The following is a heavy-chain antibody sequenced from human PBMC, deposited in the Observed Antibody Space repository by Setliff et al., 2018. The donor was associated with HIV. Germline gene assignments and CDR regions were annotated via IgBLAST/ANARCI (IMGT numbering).Heavy chain of an antibody. CDR3: AKGRYGGYDWGTLDI. CDR2: ISDSGAST. V-gene: IGHV3-23*01. Sequence: GGSLRLSCAASGFTFSSCAMSWVRQAPGKGLEWVLVISDSGASTYYADSVKGRFTISRDNSKNTLYLQMNSLRVEDTAVYYCAKGRYGGYDWGTLDIWGQGTMVTVSS. J-gene: IGHJ3*02. D-gene: IGHD5-12*01. CDR1: GFTFSSCA.